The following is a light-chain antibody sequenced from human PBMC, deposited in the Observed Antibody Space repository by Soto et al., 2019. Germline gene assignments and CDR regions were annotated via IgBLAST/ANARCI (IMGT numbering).Light chain of an antibody. J-gene: IGKJ2*01. CDR1: QTISSY. V-gene: IGKV1-39*01. CDR2: AAS. CDR3: QQSNSNPYT. Sequence: DIQMTQSPSSLSASVGDRVTITCRASQTISSYLNWYQQKPGKAPNLLIYAASSLQSGVPSRFSGSGSGTDFTLTITSLQPEDXATYYCQQSNSNPYTFGQGTKLEIK.